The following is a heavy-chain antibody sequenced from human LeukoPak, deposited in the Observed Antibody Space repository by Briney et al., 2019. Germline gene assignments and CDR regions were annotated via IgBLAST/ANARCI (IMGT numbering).Heavy chain of an antibody. D-gene: IGHD3-9*01. CDR3: ARDLDWILFDY. J-gene: IGHJ4*02. V-gene: IGHV3-74*03. CDR1: GFTFSTYW. CDR2: IRPEGTNT. Sequence: GGSLRLSCAASGFTFSTYWMHWVRQAPGKGLVWVARIRPEGTNTAYADSVKGRFTISRDNAKNTLFLQMNSLSAEDTAVYYCARDLDWILFDYWGQGTLVTVSS.